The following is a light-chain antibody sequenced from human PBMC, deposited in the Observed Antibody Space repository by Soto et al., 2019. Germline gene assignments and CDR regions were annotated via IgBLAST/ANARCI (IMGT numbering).Light chain of an antibody. V-gene: IGKV1-33*01. CDR1: QDISNY. CDR2: DAS. J-gene: IGKJ4*01. Sequence: DIQLTQSPSTLSASVGDRVAITCQASQDISNYLNWYQKKPGKAPRLLIYDASNLEAGVPSRFSGSGSGTDFTFTISSLQPEDIATYYCQQYHNLLLTFDGGTKVDIK. CDR3: QQYHNLLLT.